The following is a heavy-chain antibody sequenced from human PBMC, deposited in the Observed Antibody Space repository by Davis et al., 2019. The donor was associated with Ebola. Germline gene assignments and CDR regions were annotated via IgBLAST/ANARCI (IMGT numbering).Heavy chain of an antibody. D-gene: IGHD3-22*01. CDR1: GFTFSSYS. CDR2: ISSSSSTI. CDR3: ARVGYYYDSSGYYYGDVLDY. J-gene: IGHJ4*02. Sequence: PGGSLRLPCAASGFTFSSYSMNWVRQAPGKGLEWVSYISSSSSTIYYADSVKGRFTISRDNAKNSLYLQMNSLRDEDTAVYYCARVGYYYDSSGYYYGDVLDYWGQGTLVTVSS. V-gene: IGHV3-48*02.